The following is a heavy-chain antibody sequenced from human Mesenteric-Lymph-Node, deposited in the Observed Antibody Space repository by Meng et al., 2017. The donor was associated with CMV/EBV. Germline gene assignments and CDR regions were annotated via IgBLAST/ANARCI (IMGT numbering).Heavy chain of an antibody. D-gene: IGHD3-10*01. Sequence: GGSLRLSCTASGFTFSSYEMNWVRQAPGKGLEWVSYISSSGSTIYYADSVKGRFTISRDNAKNSLYLQMNSLRAEDTAVYYCARDRLLVGWFGEFGYWGQGTLVTVSS. J-gene: IGHJ4*02. CDR3: ARDRLLVGWFGEFGY. CDR1: GFTFSSYE. CDR2: ISSSGSTI. V-gene: IGHV3-48*03.